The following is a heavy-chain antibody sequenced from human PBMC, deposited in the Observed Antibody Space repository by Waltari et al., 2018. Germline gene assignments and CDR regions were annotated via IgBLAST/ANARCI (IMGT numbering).Heavy chain of an antibody. V-gene: IGHV4-39*01. Sequence: QLQLQESVPGLVKPSETLSLTCSVSGGSITSTSHYWGGVRQPPGQGLEWLGTLSYSGPTDSSPSLKGRVTISRDTSKNQLALKLGAVTAADTAVYYCATYIGASVGTAAFDVWGQGTMVTVSS. CDR2: LSYSGPT. CDR1: GGSITSTSHY. CDR3: ATYIGASVGTAAFDV. J-gene: IGHJ3*01. D-gene: IGHD5-12*01.